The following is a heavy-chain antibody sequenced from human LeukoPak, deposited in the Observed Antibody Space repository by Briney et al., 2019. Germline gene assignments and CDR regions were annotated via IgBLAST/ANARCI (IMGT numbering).Heavy chain of an antibody. V-gene: IGHV4-4*07. CDR2: IYISGST. J-gene: IGHJ4*02. D-gene: IGHD2-15*01. Sequence: KTSETLSLTCTVSGGSINSHYWTWIRQPAGKGLEWIGRIYISGSTNYSPSLMSRVTMSVDTSKNQISLNLISVTAADTAVYYCARALNPLPGTYYFDYWGQGTLVTVSS. CDR1: GGSINSHY. CDR3: ARALNPLPGTYYFDY.